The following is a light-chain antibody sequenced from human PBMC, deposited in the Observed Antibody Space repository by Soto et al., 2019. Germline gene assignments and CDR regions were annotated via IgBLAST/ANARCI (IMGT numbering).Light chain of an antibody. CDR2: DVN. V-gene: IGLV2-8*01. Sequence: QSVLTQPPSASGSPGQSVAISCTGTASDIGGYTSVSWYQQHPGKAPKLLIYDVNKRPSGVPDRFSGSKSGNTASLTVSGLQAEDEADYYCSAHGGTNPYVFGTGTKVTVL. J-gene: IGLJ1*01. CDR3: SAHGGTNPYV. CDR1: ASDIGGYTS.